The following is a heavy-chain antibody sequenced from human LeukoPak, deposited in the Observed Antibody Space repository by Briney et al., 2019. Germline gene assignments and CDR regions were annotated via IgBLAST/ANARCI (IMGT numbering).Heavy chain of an antibody. Sequence: SETLSLTCTVSGGSISSHYWSWIRQPPGKGLEWIGYIYYSGSTNYNPSLKSRVTISVDTSKNQFSLKLSSVTAADTAVYYCARHSNTMVRGIIGYGMDVWGQGTTVTVSS. V-gene: IGHV4-59*08. CDR2: IYYSGST. D-gene: IGHD3-10*01. J-gene: IGHJ6*02. CDR1: GGSISSHY. CDR3: ARHSNTMVRGIIGYGMDV.